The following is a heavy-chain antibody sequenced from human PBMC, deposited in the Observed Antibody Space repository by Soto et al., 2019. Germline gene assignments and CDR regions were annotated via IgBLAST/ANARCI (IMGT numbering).Heavy chain of an antibody. D-gene: IGHD4-4*01. Sequence: ASVKVSCKASVYTFTGYYMHWVRQAPGQGLEWMGWINPNSGGTNYAQKFQGWVTMTRDTSISTAYMELSRLRSDDTAVYYCARGGSMTTVTTYWFDPWGQGTLVTVSS. CDR2: INPNSGGT. CDR1: VYTFTGYY. V-gene: IGHV1-2*04. CDR3: ARGGSMTTVTTYWFDP. J-gene: IGHJ5*02.